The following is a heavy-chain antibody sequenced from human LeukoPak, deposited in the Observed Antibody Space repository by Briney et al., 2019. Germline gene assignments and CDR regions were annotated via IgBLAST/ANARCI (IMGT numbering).Heavy chain of an antibody. J-gene: IGHJ4*02. CDR1: GFSFSSYS. CDR2: IAYTNTI. CDR3: ARDPHALDF. Sequence: QPGGSLRLSCTASGFSFSSYSMNWVRQAPGKGLEWVAYIAYTNTIHYADSGRGRFAISRDNAKNSLYLQLNSLRAEDSAVYYCARDPHALDFWGQGTLVTVSS. V-gene: IGHV3-48*01.